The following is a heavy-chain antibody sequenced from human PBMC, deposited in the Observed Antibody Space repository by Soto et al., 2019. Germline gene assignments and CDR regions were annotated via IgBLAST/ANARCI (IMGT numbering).Heavy chain of an antibody. Sequence: KISREESGYSFTNYWIGSVRQMPGKSLEWMGIIYPGDYGTRYRPSFQGQVTISADKSVSTAYMQWSSLKASDTDMFYCARRTGRNGTTYYYGMDVWGQGNMVTVSS. J-gene: IGHJ6*02. V-gene: IGHV5-51*01. CDR2: IYPGDYGT. CDR3: ARRTGRNGTTYYYGMDV. D-gene: IGHD1-7*01. CDR1: GYSFTNYW.